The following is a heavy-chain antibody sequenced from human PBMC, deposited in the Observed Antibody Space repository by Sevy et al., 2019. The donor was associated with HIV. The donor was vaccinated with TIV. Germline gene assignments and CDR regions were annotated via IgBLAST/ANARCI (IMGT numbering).Heavy chain of an antibody. CDR1: DGSITSYY. Sequence: SETLSLTCTVSDGSITSYYWTWIRQPPAKELEWIGYIYYSGTANYNPTLKSRVTISVDTSKNQFSLKLNSVTAADTAVYYCARVYNDFWSGYDWGQGIRVTVSS. D-gene: IGHD3-3*01. V-gene: IGHV4-59*01. CDR2: IYYSGTA. CDR3: ARVYNDFWSGYD. J-gene: IGHJ4*02.